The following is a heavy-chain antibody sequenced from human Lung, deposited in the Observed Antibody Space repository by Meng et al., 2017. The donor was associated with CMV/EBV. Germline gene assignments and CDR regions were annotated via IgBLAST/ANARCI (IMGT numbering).Heavy chain of an antibody. CDR2: ISYEGSNK. V-gene: IGHV3-30*04. CDR3: ARNLMVRGLCITVGNYYGLDV. Sequence: GGSLRLXCAASGFIFSSYAMHWVRQAPGKGLEWVALISYEGSNKYYADSVQGRFTISRDNSKSTLYLQMNSLRAEDTAVYYCARNLMVRGLCITVGNYYGLDVXGQGXTVTVSS. J-gene: IGHJ6*02. D-gene: IGHD3-10*01. CDR1: GFIFSSYA.